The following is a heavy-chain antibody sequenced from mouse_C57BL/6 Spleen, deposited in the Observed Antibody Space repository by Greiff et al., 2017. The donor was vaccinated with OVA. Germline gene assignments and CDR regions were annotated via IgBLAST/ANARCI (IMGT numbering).Heavy chain of an antibody. D-gene: IGHD1-1*01. CDR1: GYTFTSYW. V-gene: IGHV1-55*01. J-gene: IGHJ1*03. Sequence: VQLQQPGAELVKPGASVKMSCKASGYTFTSYWITWVKQRPGQGLEWIGDIYPGSGSTNYNEKFKSKATLTVDTSSSTAYMQLSSLTSEDSAVYYCARIYYYGSSYWYFDVWGTGTTVTVSS. CDR2: IYPGSGST. CDR3: ARIYYYGSSYWYFDV.